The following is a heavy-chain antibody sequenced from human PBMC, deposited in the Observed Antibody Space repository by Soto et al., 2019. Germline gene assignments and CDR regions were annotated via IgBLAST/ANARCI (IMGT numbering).Heavy chain of an antibody. Sequence: SETLSLTCAVYGVSFSGYYWSWIRQPPGKGLGWIGEINHSVSTNYNPSLKSRVTISVDTSKNQFSLKLSSVTAADTAVYYCARGVGRYCSSTSCYRGRNYSNSYYFDYWGQGTLVTVSS. CDR3: ARGVGRYCSSTSCYRGRNYSNSYYFDY. D-gene: IGHD2-2*02. J-gene: IGHJ4*02. CDR2: INHSVST. V-gene: IGHV4-34*01. CDR1: GVSFSGYY.